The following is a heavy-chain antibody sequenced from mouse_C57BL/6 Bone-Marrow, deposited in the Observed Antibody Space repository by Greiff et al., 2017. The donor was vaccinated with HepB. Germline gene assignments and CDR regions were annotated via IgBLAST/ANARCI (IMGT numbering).Heavy chain of an antibody. Sequence: EVKLVESGGDLVKPGESLKLSCAASGFTFSSYGMSWVRQTPDKRLEWVATISSGGSYTYYPDSVKGRFTISRDNAKNTLYLQMSSLKSEDTAMYYCARPVTAMDYWGQGTSVTVSS. J-gene: IGHJ4*01. V-gene: IGHV5-6*01. CDR2: ISSGGSYT. CDR1: GFTFSSYG. CDR3: ARPVTAMDY. D-gene: IGHD2-1*01.